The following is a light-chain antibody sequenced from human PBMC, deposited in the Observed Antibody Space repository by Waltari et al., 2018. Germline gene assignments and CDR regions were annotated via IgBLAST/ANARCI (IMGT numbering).Light chain of an antibody. J-gene: IGKJ1*01. Sequence: DIQMTQSPSSLSASVGDRVTITCRASQSISIYLNWYQQKPGKAPKLLIYAASNLGSGVPSRFSGSGSGTDFTLTIISLQPEDFATYYCQQSYSFPWTFGQGTKVEIK. CDR1: QSISIY. CDR2: AAS. CDR3: QQSYSFPWT. V-gene: IGKV1-39*01.